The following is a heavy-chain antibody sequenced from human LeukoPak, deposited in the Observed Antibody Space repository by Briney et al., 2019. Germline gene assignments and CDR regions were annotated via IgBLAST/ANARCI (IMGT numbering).Heavy chain of an antibody. CDR3: ARMVRGVSYYFDY. CDR1: GFTFSSYS. V-gene: IGHV3-21*01. D-gene: IGHD3-10*01. J-gene: IGHJ4*02. CDR2: ISSSSSYI. Sequence: GGSLRLSCAASGFTFSSYSMSWVRQAPGKGLEWVSSISSSSSYIYYADSVKGRFTISRDNAKNSLYLQMNSLRAEDTAVYYCARMVRGVSYYFDYWGQGTLVTVSS.